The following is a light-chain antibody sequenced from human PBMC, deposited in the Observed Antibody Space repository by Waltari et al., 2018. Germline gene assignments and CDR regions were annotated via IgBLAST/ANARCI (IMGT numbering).Light chain of an antibody. CDR2: GAS. J-gene: IGKJ4*01. V-gene: IGKV1-39*01. Sequence: DVQMNQSPTSLSASVGDTVNITYRASQSISSRLNWYQQKPGKAPNILIYGASNLETGVSPRFTGSGRGTDFNLTISNLQPEDFATYYCQQNFITPRVTFGGGTKVEI. CDR3: QQNFITPRVT. CDR1: QSISSR.